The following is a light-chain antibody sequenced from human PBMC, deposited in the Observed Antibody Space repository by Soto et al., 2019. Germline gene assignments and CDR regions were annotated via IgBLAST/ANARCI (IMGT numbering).Light chain of an antibody. J-gene: IGLJ2*01. V-gene: IGLV2-14*01. CDR1: SSDVGGYNY. CDR3: SSYTAINTVT. Sequence: QSALTQPASVSGSPGQPITISCTGTSSDVGGYNYVSWYQQHPGKGPKLMIYEVTNRPSGVSFRFSGSKSGNTASLTISGLQAEDEADYYCSSYTAINTVTFGGGTKVTVL. CDR2: EVT.